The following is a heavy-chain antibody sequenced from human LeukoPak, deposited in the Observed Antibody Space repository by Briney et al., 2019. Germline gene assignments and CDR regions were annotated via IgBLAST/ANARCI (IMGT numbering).Heavy chain of an antibody. CDR2: IYYSGST. D-gene: IGHD5-18*01. CDR3: ARGQGYSYGYEWFDP. V-gene: IGHV4-59*01. CDR1: GGSFSGYY. Sequence: PSETLSLTCAVYGGSFSGYYWSWIRQPPGKGLEWIGYIYYSGSTNYNPSLKSRVTISVGTSKNQFSLKLSSVTAADTAVYYCARGQGYSYGYEWFDPWGQGTLVTVSS. J-gene: IGHJ5*02.